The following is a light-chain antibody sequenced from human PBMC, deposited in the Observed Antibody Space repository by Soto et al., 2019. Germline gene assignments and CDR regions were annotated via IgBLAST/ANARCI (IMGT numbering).Light chain of an antibody. CDR3: QNYKSAPCT. Sequence: DIQMTQSPSSLSASVGDRVTITCRTSQGITNYLAWYQQKPGRIPKLLIYAASTLHSGVPSRFSGSGSGTDFTLTISSLQPEDVATYYCQNYKSAPCTFGGGAKVEIK. V-gene: IGKV1-27*01. J-gene: IGKJ4*01. CDR1: QGITNY. CDR2: AAS.